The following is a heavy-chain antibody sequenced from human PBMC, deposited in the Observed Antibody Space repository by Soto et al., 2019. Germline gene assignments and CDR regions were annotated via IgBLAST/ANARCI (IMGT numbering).Heavy chain of an antibody. CDR1: GYTFTSYG. Sequence: ASVKVSSKDTGYTFTSYGINWVGQAPAQGIEWMGWISAYNGNTNYAQKLQGRVTMTTDTSTSTAYMELRSLRSDDTAVYYCARLGGAYFTHGACYAWDYWGQGTLVTVSS. D-gene: IGHD2-8*01. J-gene: IGHJ4*02. CDR3: ARLGGAYFTHGACYAWDY. V-gene: IGHV1-18*01. CDR2: ISAYNGNT.